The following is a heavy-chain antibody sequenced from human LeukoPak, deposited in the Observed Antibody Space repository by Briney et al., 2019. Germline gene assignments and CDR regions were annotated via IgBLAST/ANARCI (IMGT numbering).Heavy chain of an antibody. J-gene: IGHJ4*02. CDR3: ARTYYDILTGYNPYFDY. Sequence: GSLRLSCAASGFTFNTYTMNWVRQAPGKGLEWVSSITASSTAIYSADSVKGRFTISRDNAKNFLYLQMNSLRAEDTAVYYCARTYYDILTGYNPYFDYWGQGILVTVSS. CDR2: ITASSTAI. V-gene: IGHV3-21*01. CDR1: GFTFNTYT. D-gene: IGHD3-9*01.